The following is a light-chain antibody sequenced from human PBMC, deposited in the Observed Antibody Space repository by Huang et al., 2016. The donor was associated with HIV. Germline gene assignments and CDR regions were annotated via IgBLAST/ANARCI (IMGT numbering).Light chain of an antibody. J-gene: IGKJ2*01. CDR1: QSVDKY. Sequence: DIQMTQSPSSLSAFVGDRVIITCRAGQSVDKYLNCYQKMPGRDPKLLVYGASSLQGGVSSRFSGSGSGTDFTLTIKSLQPEDAATYFCQQSYRIPRTFGQGTLLEI. V-gene: IGKV1-39*01. CDR3: QQSYRIPRT. CDR2: GAS.